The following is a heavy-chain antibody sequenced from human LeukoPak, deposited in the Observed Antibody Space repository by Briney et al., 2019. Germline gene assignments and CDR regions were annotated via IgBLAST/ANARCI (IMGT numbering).Heavy chain of an antibody. V-gene: IGHV4-34*01. CDR1: GGSFTGYY. Sequence: SETLSLTCAVYGGSFTGYYWSWIRQPPGKGLEWIGEISHRGSTNYNPSLKSRVTISVYTSKNQFSLKLSSVTAADTAVYYCARDLSWFDPWGQGTLVTVSS. J-gene: IGHJ5*02. CDR3: ARDLSWFDP. CDR2: ISHRGST.